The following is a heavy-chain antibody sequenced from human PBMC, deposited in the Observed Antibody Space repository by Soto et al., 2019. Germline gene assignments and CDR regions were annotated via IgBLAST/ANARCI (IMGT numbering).Heavy chain of an antibody. V-gene: IGHV3-30-3*01. Sequence: QVQLVESGGGVVQPGRSLRLSCAASGFTFSSYAMHWVRQAPGKGLEWVAVISYDGSNKYYADSVKGRFNISRDNSKNTLYLQMNSLRAEDTAVYYCARRREIDYWGQGTLVTVSS. CDR3: ARRREIDY. CDR1: GFTFSSYA. CDR2: ISYDGSNK. J-gene: IGHJ4*02.